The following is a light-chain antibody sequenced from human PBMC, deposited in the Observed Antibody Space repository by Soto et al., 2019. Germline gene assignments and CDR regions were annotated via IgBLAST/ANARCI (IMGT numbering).Light chain of an antibody. CDR3: QQYGSSPGT. CDR1: QSVSSY. J-gene: IGKJ1*01. V-gene: IGKV3-20*01. CDR2: DAS. Sequence: EIVMTQSPATLSVSPGERATLSCRASQSVSSYLAWYQQKPGQAPRLLIYDASNRATGIPARFSGSGSGTEFTLTISRLEPEDFAVYYCQQYGSSPGTFGQGTKVDIK.